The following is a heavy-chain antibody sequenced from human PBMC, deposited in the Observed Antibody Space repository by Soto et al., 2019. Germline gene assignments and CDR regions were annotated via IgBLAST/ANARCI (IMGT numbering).Heavy chain of an antibody. CDR1: GASISSGGYY. D-gene: IGHD3-9*01. CDR3: ARSPHVLRYFDY. J-gene: IGHJ4*02. CDR2: IYYSGGT. Sequence: SETLSLTCTVSGASISSGGYYWSWIRQHPGKGLEWIGYIYYSGGTYYNPSLKCRVTISVDTSKNQFPLKLSSVTAADTAVYYCARSPHVLRYFDYWGQGTLVTVSS. V-gene: IGHV4-31*03.